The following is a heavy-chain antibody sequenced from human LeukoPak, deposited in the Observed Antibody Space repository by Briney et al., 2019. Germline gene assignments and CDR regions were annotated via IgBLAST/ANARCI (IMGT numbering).Heavy chain of an antibody. V-gene: IGHV1-46*01. D-gene: IGHD6-13*01. CDR1: GYTFTSYY. Sequence: ASVKVSCKASGYTFTSYYIHWVRQAPGQGLEWMGIINPSGGSTTYAQKFQGRVAMTRDTSTSRVYMEVSSLRSEDTAVYYCARAYSSSDEFDYWGQGTLVTVSS. J-gene: IGHJ4*02. CDR2: INPSGGST. CDR3: ARAYSSSDEFDY.